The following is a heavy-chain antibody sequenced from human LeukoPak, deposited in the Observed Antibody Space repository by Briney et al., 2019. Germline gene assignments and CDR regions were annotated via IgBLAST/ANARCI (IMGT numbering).Heavy chain of an antibody. CDR1: GGSISSGDW. Sequence: PSGTLSLTCTVSGGSISSGDWWTWVRQPPGKGLEWIGEIYRSGSTNYNPSLQSQVSISVDTSKNQFSLKLSSVTAADTAVYYCARRPDYGDSIRSPGAFDIWGQGTMVTVSS. J-gene: IGHJ3*02. CDR3: ARRPDYGDSIRSPGAFDI. D-gene: IGHD4-17*01. CDR2: IYRSGST. V-gene: IGHV4-4*02.